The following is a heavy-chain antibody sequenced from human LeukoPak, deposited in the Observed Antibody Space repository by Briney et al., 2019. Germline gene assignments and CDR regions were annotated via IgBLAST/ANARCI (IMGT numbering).Heavy chain of an antibody. J-gene: IGHJ4*02. CDR3: AREALGYSIPYYFDY. V-gene: IGHV1-18*01. CDR2: ISAYNGNT. D-gene: IGHD5-18*01. Sequence: ASVKVSCKASGYTFTSYGISWVRQAPGQGLEWMGWISAYNGNTNYAQKLQARVTMTTDTSTSTAYMELRSLRSDDTAVYYCAREALGYSIPYYFDYWGQGTLVTVSS. CDR1: GYTFTSYG.